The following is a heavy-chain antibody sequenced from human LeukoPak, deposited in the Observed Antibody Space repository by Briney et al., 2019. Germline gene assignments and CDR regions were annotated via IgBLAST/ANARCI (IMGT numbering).Heavy chain of an antibody. CDR3: AMTNSSSWYLGYYYYGMDV. CDR1: GYTFTSYD. J-gene: IGHJ6*02. Sequence: AAVKVSCKASGYTFTSYDINWVRQATGQGLEWMGWMNPNSGNTGYAQKFQGRVTMTRNTSISTAYMELSSLRSEDTAVYYCAMTNSSSWYLGYYYYGMDVWGQGTTVTVSS. CDR2: MNPNSGNT. V-gene: IGHV1-8*01. D-gene: IGHD6-13*01.